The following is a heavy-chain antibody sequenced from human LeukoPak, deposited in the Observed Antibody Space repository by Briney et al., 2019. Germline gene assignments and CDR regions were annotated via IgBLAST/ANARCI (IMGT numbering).Heavy chain of an antibody. V-gene: IGHV4-39*02. J-gene: IGHJ5*02. CDR2: IYYSGST. CDR1: GGSISSSSYY. D-gene: IGHD2-2*01. Sequence: PSETLSLTCTVSGGSISSSSYYWGWIRQPPGKGLEWIGSIYYSGSTYYNPSLKSRVTISVDTSKNQFSLKLSSVTAADTAVYYCARDDCSSTSCPYNWFDPWGQGTPVTVSS. CDR3: ARDDCSSTSCPYNWFDP.